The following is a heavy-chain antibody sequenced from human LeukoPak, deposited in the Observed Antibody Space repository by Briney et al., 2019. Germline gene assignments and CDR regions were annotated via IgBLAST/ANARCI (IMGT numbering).Heavy chain of an antibody. CDR1: GFTFSSYD. Sequence: PGGSLRLSCAASGFTFSSYDMHWVRQAPGKGLEWVAFIRYDGSNEYYADSVRGRFTISRDNSKNTLYLQMNSLRAEDTAVYYCASSSWSLYYYYYMDVWGKGTTVTVSS. V-gene: IGHV3-30*02. J-gene: IGHJ6*03. CDR2: IRYDGSNE. D-gene: IGHD6-13*01. CDR3: ASSSWSLYYYYYMDV.